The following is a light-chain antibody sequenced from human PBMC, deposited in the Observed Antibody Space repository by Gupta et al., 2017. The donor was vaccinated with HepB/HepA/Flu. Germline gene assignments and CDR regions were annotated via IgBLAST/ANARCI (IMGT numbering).Light chain of an antibody. V-gene: IGLV1-44*01. CDR2: RSD. CDR3: ATWDDSMKSQV. CDR1: SSNVGTNS. J-gene: IGLJ3*02. Sequence: QSVLTQPPSASGTPGQRVTISCSGSSSNVGTNSVTWYQQLPGTAPKLLIYRSDLRPSGGPDRFSGSKSGTSASLAISGVQSEEDADYYCATWDDSMKSQVFGGGTRLTVL.